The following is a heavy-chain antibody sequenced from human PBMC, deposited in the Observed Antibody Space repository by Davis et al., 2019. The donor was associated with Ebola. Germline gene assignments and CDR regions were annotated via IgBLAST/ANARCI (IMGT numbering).Heavy chain of an antibody. J-gene: IGHJ4*02. CDR3: ARGWGNSLGNDF. Sequence: AASVKVSCKASGYTFTTYGINWVRQATGQGLEWMGWVNPNSGNTGYPQKFRGRVTMTRNTSINTAYMELSSLTSADTAVYYCARGWGNSLGNDFWGQGTLVTVSS. V-gene: IGHV1-8*01. D-gene: IGHD4-23*01. CDR2: VNPNSGNT. CDR1: GYTFTTYG.